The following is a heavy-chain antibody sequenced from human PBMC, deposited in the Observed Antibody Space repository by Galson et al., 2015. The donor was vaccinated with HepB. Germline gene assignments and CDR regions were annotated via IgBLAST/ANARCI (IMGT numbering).Heavy chain of an antibody. D-gene: IGHD5-18*01. V-gene: IGHV3-33*08. Sequence: SLRLSCAASGFTFDDYGMSWVRQGPGKGLEGVAVIWYDGSNMYYTDSVKGRFIISRDNSKNTLYLQMNSLRAEDTAVYYCARGSGYSYGYPFDYWGQGTLVTVSS. CDR3: ARGSGYSYGYPFDY. J-gene: IGHJ4*02. CDR2: IWYDGSNM. CDR1: GFTFDDYG.